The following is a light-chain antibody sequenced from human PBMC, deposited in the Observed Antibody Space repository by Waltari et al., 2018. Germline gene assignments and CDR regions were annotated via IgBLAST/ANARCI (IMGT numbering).Light chain of an antibody. J-gene: IGKJ2*01. Sequence: DIQMTQSPSTLSASVGDRVSITCRASQSISIWLAWYQQRSGKAPKLLISKSSSLESGVPSRFSGSGSGREFTLTITNLHPDDFATYYCQHYDNYPVAFGQGTKLEIK. CDR3: QHYDNYPVA. V-gene: IGKV1-5*03. CDR2: KSS. CDR1: QSISIW.